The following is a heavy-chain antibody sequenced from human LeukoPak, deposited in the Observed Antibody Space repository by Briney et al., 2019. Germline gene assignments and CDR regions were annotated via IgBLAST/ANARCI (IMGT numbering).Heavy chain of an antibody. V-gene: IGHV5-51*01. J-gene: IGHJ4*02. CDR1: GYRFTSYW. D-gene: IGHD3-3*01. CDR2: IYPGDSDT. Sequence: GESLQISFKGSGYRFTSYWIGWGRPMPGKGLGWMGIIYPGDSDTRYSPSFQGQVTISADKSITTAYLQWSSLKASDTAMYYCARPLSKSTYYDFSWGQGTLVTVSS. CDR3: ARPLSKSTYYDFS.